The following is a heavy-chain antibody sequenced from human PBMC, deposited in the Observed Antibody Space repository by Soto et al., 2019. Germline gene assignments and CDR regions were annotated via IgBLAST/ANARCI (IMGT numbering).Heavy chain of an antibody. Sequence: GGSLRLSCAVSGFTFAGYAMSWVRQAPGKGLEWVSGISGSGDSTYYADSVKGRFTISRDNSKNTLYLQMNSLRAEDTAVYYCAKDLSGGYGDKTFDHWGQGTLVTVSS. D-gene: IGHD1-26*01. V-gene: IGHV3-23*01. CDR1: GFTFAGYA. CDR3: AKDLSGGYGDKTFDH. J-gene: IGHJ4*02. CDR2: ISGSGDST.